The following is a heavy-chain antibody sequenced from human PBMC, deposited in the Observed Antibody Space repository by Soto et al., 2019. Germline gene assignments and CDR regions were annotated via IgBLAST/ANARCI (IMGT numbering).Heavy chain of an antibody. J-gene: IGHJ5*02. Sequence: QVQLVQSGAEVKKPGASVKVSCKASGYTFTSYAISWVRQARGQGLEWMGRISAFNGNTNYAQKLQGRVTMTTDTSTSTADMKLRSLSSDDTAVYSCARGDLRSLTWGRGTLVTVSS. V-gene: IGHV1-18*01. D-gene: IGHD6-13*01. CDR3: ARGDLRSLT. CDR2: ISAFNGNT. CDR1: GYTFTSYA.